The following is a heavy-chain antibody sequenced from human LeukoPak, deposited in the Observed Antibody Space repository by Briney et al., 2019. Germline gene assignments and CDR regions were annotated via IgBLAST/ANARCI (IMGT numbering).Heavy chain of an antibody. Sequence: SETLSLTCAVYGGSFSGYYWSWIRQPPGKGLEWIGEINHSGSTNYNPSLKSRVTISVDTSKHQFSLQLSSVTAADTAVYYCARPGGSGYLDYWGQGTLVTVSS. CDR1: GGSFSGYY. V-gene: IGHV4-34*01. J-gene: IGHJ4*02. CDR2: INHSGST. CDR3: ARPGGSGYLDY. D-gene: IGHD3-3*01.